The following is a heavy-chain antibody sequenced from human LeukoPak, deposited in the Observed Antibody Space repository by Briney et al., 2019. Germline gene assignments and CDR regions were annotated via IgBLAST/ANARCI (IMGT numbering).Heavy chain of an antibody. CDR3: ARGIVPAAFDY. CDR2: ISSSSDHI. V-gene: IGHV3-21*01. J-gene: IGHJ4*02. Sequence: PGGSLRLSCAASGSTFSSYSMNWVRQAPGKGLEWVSSISSSSDHIAYAGSVKGRFTISRDNAKNALYLQVNSLRAEDTAVYYCARGIVPAAFDYWGQGTLVTVSS. CDR1: GSTFSSYS. D-gene: IGHD2-2*01.